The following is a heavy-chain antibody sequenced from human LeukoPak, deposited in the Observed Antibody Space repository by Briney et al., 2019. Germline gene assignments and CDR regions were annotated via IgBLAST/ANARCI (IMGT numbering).Heavy chain of an antibody. CDR1: GFNFADCD. CDR2: IHRDGRTA. CDR3: AKTRRSGTEYGDFDH. D-gene: IGHD1-26*01. V-gene: IGHV3-43*02. J-gene: IGHJ4*02. Sequence: PGGSLRLSCAAWGFNFADCDMHWVRQTPGKGLEWVSLIHRDGRTAYYADSVKGRFTISRDNSRTSLYLQMNGLRTEDTALYHCAKTRRSGTEYGDFDHWGQGTQVTVSS.